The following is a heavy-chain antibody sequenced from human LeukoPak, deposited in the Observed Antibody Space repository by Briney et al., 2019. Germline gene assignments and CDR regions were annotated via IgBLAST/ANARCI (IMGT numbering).Heavy chain of an antibody. D-gene: IGHD4-11*01. CDR1: GFTFSRYE. J-gene: IGHJ4*02. CDR2: IRTKAYGGTT. V-gene: IGHV3-49*04. CDR3: TRVLVRTTDYYFDY. Sequence: GGSLRLSCAASGFTFSRYEMNWVRQAPGKGLEWVGFIRTKAYGGTTQYAASVKSKFTISRDDSKSIAYLQMNSLKTEDTAVYFCTRVLVRTTDYYFDYWGQGTLVTVSS.